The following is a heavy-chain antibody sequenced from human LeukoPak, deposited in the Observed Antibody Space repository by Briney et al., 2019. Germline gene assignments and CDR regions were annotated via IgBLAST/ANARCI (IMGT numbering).Heavy chain of an antibody. Sequence: SVKVSCKASGYTFTSYAMNWVRQAPGQGLEWIGGIIPIFGTANYAQKFQGRVTITTDESTSTAYMELSSLRSEDTAVYYCARDSCSSASCYTGAFGIWGQGTMVTVSS. D-gene: IGHD2-2*02. J-gene: IGHJ3*02. V-gene: IGHV1-69*05. CDR1: GYTFTSYA. CDR3: ARDSCSSASCYTGAFGI. CDR2: IIPIFGTA.